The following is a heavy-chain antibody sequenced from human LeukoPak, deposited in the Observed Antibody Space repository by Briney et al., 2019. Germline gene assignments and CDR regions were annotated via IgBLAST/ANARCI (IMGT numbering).Heavy chain of an antibody. CDR1: GGSISSSSYY. CDR2: IYYSGST. CDR3: ARDALWVVAAAGRD. V-gene: IGHV4-39*07. J-gene: IGHJ4*02. D-gene: IGHD6-13*01. Sequence: PSETLSLTCTVSGGSISSSSYYWGWIRQSPGKGLEWIGSIYYSGSTYYNPSLKSRVTISVDTSKNQFSLKLSSVTAADTAVYYCARDALWVVAAAGRDWGQGTLVTVSS.